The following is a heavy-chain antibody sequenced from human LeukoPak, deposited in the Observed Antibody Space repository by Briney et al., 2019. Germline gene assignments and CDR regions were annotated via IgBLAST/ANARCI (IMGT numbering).Heavy chain of an antibody. D-gene: IGHD2-15*01. Sequence: SETLSLTCAVYGVSFSGYYWSWIRQPPGKGLEWIGEINHSGSTNYNPSLKSRVTISVDTSKNQFSLKLSSVTAADTAVYYCARGSQSLGYCSGGSCRAKIFDYWGQGTLVTVSS. J-gene: IGHJ4*02. CDR2: INHSGST. V-gene: IGHV4-34*01. CDR1: GVSFSGYY. CDR3: ARGSQSLGYCSGGSCRAKIFDY.